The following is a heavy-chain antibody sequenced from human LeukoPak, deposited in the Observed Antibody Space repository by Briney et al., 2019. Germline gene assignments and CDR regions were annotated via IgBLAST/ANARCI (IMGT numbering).Heavy chain of an antibody. J-gene: IGHJ3*02. D-gene: IGHD3-10*01. CDR2: ISVSGNT. V-gene: IGHV3-23*01. CDR1: GLTLSSYA. Sequence: GGSLRLSCAASGLTLSSYAMSWVRQGPGKGLEWLSAISVSGNTYHADSVKGRFTISRDNSKNTLYLQMNSLRAEDTAVYYCAKDHYYGSGSYYAFDIWGQGTMVTVSS. CDR3: AKDHYYGSGSYYAFDI.